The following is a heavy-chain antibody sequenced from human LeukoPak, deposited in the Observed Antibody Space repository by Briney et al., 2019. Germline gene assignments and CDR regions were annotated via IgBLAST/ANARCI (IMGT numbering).Heavy chain of an antibody. D-gene: IGHD2-15*01. CDR1: GFTFSSYA. CDR3: VKGALGYCSGGSCYGPVY. J-gene: IGHJ4*02. V-gene: IGHV3-23*01. CDR2: ISGSGGRT. Sequence: PGGSLRLSCAASGFTFSSYAMSWVRQAPGKGLEWVSGISGSGGRTYYADSVKGRFTISRDNSKNTLYLQMNSLRAEDTAVYYCVKGALGYCSGGSCYGPVYRGQGTLVTVSP.